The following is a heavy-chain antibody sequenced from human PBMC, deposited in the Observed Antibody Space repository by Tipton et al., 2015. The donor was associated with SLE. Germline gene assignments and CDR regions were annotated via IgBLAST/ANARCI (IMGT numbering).Heavy chain of an antibody. V-gene: IGHV4-34*01. CDR3: ARRLAAAGTGWFDP. CDR2: INHSGST. J-gene: IGHJ5*02. Sequence: TLSLTCAVYGGSFSGYYWSWIRQPPGKGLEWIGEINHSGSTNYNPSLKSRVTISVDTSKNQFSLKLSSVTAADTAVYYCARRLAAAGTGWFDPWGQGTLVTASS. D-gene: IGHD6-13*01. CDR1: GGSFSGYY.